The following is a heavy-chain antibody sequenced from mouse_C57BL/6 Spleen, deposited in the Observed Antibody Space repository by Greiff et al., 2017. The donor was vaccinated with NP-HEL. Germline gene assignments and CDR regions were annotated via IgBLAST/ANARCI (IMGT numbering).Heavy chain of an antibody. CDR1: GYAFSSSW. V-gene: IGHV1-82*01. CDR2: IYPGDGDT. Sequence: QVQLKESGPELVKPGASVKISCKASGYAFSSSWMNWVKQRPGKGLEWIGRIYPGDGDTNYNGKFKGKATLTADKSSSTAYMQLSSLTSEDSAVYFCARTHFDYWGQGTTLTVSS. J-gene: IGHJ2*01. CDR3: ARTHFDY.